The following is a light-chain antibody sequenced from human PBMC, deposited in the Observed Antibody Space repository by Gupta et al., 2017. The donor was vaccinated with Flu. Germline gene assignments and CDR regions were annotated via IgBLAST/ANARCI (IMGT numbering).Light chain of an antibody. V-gene: IGLV2-23*01. Sequence: QSALTQPASVSGSPGPSINISCTGTNSDVGGYNLVSWYQKHPDKAPKLIIYGGSKRPSGVSDRFSVSKSGNTASLTISGMQVEDEADYYCCSYAGTTAFYVFGTGTKVTVL. J-gene: IGLJ1*01. CDR3: CSYAGTTAFYV. CDR1: NSDVGGYNL. CDR2: GGS.